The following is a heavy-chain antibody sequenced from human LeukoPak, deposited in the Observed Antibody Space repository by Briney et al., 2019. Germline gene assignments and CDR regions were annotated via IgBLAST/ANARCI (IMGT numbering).Heavy chain of an antibody. V-gene: IGHV3-11*04. Sequence: GGSLRLSCAASGFTFSDNYMSWIRQAPGKGLEWVSYISSSGSVTYYAASVRGRFTISRDNAKNSLFLQMNSLGAEDTAVYYCAREDFQFRGKDAFDIWGHGTMVTVSS. CDR3: AREDFQFRGKDAFDI. D-gene: IGHD3-16*01. J-gene: IGHJ3*02. CDR2: ISSSGSVT. CDR1: GFTFSDNY.